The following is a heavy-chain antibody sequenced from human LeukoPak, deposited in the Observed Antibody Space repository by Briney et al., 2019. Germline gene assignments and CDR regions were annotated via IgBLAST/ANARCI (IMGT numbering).Heavy chain of an antibody. CDR1: GGSISGYY. CDR2: IYYSGST. D-gene: IGHD3-22*01. CDR3: ALARIVSGNDY. J-gene: IGHJ4*01. V-gene: IGHV4-59*01. Sequence: SETLSLTCTVSGGSISGYYWNWIRQPPGKGLEWVAYIYYSGSTNYNTSLKSRLTISLDTSRNQFSLRLTSVNAADTAVYYCALARIVSGNDYWGDGALVAVSS.